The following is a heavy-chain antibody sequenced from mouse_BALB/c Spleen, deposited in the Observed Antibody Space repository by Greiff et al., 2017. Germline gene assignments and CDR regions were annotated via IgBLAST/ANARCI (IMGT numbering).Heavy chain of an antibody. J-gene: IGHJ2*01. CDR3: ARIDYDYEDY. Sequence: EVKLEESGAELVKPGASVKLSCTASGFNIKDTYMHWVKQRPEQGLEWIGRIDPANGNTKYDPKFQGKATITADTSSNTAYLQLSSLTSEDTAVYYCARIDYDYEDYWGQGTTLTVSS. D-gene: IGHD2-4*01. CDR2: IDPANGNT. V-gene: IGHV14-3*02. CDR1: GFNIKDTY.